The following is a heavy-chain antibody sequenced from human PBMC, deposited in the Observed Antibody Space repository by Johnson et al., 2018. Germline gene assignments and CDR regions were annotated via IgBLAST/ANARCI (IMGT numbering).Heavy chain of an antibody. CDR2: IRSKAYGGTT. CDR3: GRGGLYPDV. J-gene: IGHJ6*02. D-gene: IGHD2/OR15-2a*01. V-gene: IGHV3-49*05. CDR1: GFTFGDYP. Sequence: EVQLVESGGGLVKXGRSVRLXCLGSGFTFGDYPMNWFRQSPGKGLEWLGVIRSKAYGGTTEYAESVKGRFIISRYDSKNIVSRQMNSRKNEDTVVYYCGRGGLYPDVWGQGTTVTVSS.